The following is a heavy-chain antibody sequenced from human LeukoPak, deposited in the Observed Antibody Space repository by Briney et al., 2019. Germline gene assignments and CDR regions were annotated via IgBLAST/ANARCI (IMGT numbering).Heavy chain of an antibody. Sequence: ASVKVSCKASGYTFTSYGISWVRQAPGQGLEWMGWISAYNGNTNYAQKLQGRVTMTTDTSTSTAYMELRSLRSDDTAVYYCARELGYCSSTCCSRYFDLWGRGTLVTVSS. CDR3: ARELGYCSSTCCSRYFDL. CDR1: GYTFTSYG. V-gene: IGHV1-18*01. J-gene: IGHJ2*01. CDR2: ISAYNGNT. D-gene: IGHD2-2*01.